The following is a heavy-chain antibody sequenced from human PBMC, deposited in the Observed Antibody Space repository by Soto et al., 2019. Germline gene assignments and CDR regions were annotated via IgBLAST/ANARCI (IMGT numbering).Heavy chain of an antibody. CDR2: IIPIFGTA. Sequence: QVQLVQSGAEVKKPGSSVKVSCKASGGTFSSYAISWVRQAPGQGLEWMGGIIPIFGTANYAQKFQGRVTITAYESTSTAYMELSSLRSEDTAGYYCASTHGVPGRYCSGGSGYSGYYDGMDVWGQGTTVTVSS. CDR1: GGTFSSYA. D-gene: IGHD2-15*01. J-gene: IGHJ6*02. CDR3: ASTHGVPGRYCSGGSGYSGYYDGMDV. V-gene: IGHV1-69*01.